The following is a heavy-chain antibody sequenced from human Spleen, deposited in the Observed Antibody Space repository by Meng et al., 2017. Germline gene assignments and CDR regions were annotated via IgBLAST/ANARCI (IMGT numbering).Heavy chain of an antibody. CDR2: IYYSGST. Sequence: SETLSLTCSVSGGSINTYYWSWIRQPPGKGLEWIGYIYYSGSTNYNPSLKSRVTISVDTSKNQFSLKLSSVTAADTAVYYCARGGGLYGGKLYYFDYWGQGTLVTVSS. CDR1: GGSINTYY. V-gene: IGHV4-59*01. D-gene: IGHD4-23*01. J-gene: IGHJ4*02. CDR3: ARGGGLYGGKLYYFDY.